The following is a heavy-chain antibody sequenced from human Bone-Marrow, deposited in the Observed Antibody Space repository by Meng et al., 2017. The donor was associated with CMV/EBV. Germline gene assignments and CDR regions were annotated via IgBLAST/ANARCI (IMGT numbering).Heavy chain of an antibody. J-gene: IGHJ5*01. CDR2: ISAYNGNT. CDR3: ARADSGGWYAS. CDR1: GYTSTSYG. Sequence: ASVKVSCKASGYTSTSYGISWVRQAPGQGLEWMGWISAYNGNTNYAQKFQGRVTMTTDTSTSTAYMELGSLRSDDTAVYYCARADSGGWYASWGQGTVVTVSS. V-gene: IGHV1-18*01. D-gene: IGHD6-19*01.